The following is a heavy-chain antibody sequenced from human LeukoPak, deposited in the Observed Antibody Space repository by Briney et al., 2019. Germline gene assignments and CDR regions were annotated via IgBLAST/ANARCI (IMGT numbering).Heavy chain of an antibody. Sequence: GGSLRLSCAASGFTFSSYWMHWVRQAPGKGLVWVSRINSDGSSTAYADFVKGRFIISRDNAKNTLYLQMNSLRAEDTAVYYCARDFKPRNYYHYYGMDVWGQGTTVTVSS. J-gene: IGHJ6*02. CDR3: ARDFKPRNYYHYYGMDV. CDR2: INSDGSST. CDR1: GFTFSSYW. V-gene: IGHV3-74*01.